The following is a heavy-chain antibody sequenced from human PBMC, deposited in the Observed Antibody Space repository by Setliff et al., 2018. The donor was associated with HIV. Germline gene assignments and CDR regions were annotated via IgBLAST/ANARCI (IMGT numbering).Heavy chain of an antibody. CDR1: GGSFSGYY. D-gene: IGHD6-19*01. J-gene: IGHJ3*02. CDR2: INHSGST. CDR3: ARTVAGAFFDI. V-gene: IGHV4-34*01. Sequence: ASETLSLTCAVYGGSFSGYYWSWIRQPPGKGLEWIGEINHSGSTNYNPSLKSRVTISVDTSKNQFSLKLSSVTAADTAVYYCARTVAGAFFDIWGQGTMVTVSS.